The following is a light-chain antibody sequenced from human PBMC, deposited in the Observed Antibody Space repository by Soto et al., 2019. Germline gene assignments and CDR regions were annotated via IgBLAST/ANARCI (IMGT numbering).Light chain of an antibody. CDR1: QSISSW. V-gene: IGKV1-5*03. CDR2: KAS. CDR3: QQSYSYWT. J-gene: IGKJ1*01. Sequence: DIQMTQYPSTLSASVGDRVIITCRASQSISSWLAWYQQKPGKAPKLLISKASNLESGVPSRFSGSGSGTEFTLTVSSLQPDDFATYYCQQSYSYWTFGQGTKVEI.